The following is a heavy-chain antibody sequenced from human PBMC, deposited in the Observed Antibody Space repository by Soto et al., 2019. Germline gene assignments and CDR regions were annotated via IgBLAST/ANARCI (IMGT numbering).Heavy chain of an antibody. V-gene: IGHV1-58*01. CDR1: GFTFTSSS. D-gene: IGHD3-22*01. CDR3: AVDHGRDRSSDYYDSSCYYIPVCFDP. Sequence: AVQVSCKASGFTFTSSSVQWVRQALGQHLEGMGWIVVCREHAKCPQKIQERVTSGRNKSTSTAYMELSRSRSEDTAQYYCAVDHGRDRSSDYYDSSCYYIPVCFDPWGQGTLVTVSS. J-gene: IGHJ5*02. CDR2: IVVCREHA.